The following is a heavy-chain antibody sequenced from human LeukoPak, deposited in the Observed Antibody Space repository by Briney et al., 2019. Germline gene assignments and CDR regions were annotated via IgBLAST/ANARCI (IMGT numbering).Heavy chain of an antibody. J-gene: IGHJ4*02. Sequence: GGSLRLSCAASGFTFSNSWMHWVRQAPGEGLVWVSRISGDGSTTNYADSVKGRFTISRDNAMNTLYLQMNSLRTEDTAVYYCAREVDNSYGYVFWGQGTRVAVSP. V-gene: IGHV3-74*01. D-gene: IGHD5-18*01. CDR1: GFTFSNSW. CDR2: ISGDGSTT. CDR3: AREVDNSYGYVF.